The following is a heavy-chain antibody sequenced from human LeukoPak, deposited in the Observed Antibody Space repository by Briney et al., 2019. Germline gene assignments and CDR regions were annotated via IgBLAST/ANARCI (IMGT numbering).Heavy chain of an antibody. Sequence: ASVKVSCKASGYTFTSYGISWVRQAPGQGLEWMGWISAYNGNTNYAQKLQGRVTMTTDTATSTAYMELRSLRSDDTAVYYCARDSITIFGLVQPLDYWGQGTLVTVSS. CDR2: ISAYNGNT. V-gene: IGHV1-18*01. CDR3: ARDSITIFGLVQPLDY. J-gene: IGHJ4*02. CDR1: GYTFTSYG. D-gene: IGHD3-3*01.